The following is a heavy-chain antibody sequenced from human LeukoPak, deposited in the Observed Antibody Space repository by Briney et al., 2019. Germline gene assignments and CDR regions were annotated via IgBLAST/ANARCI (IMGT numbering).Heavy chain of an antibody. V-gene: IGHV1-69*05. CDR3: VRDPDDDFWSGPFDY. CDR2: IIPIFGTA. CDR1: GGTFSSYA. Sequence: SVKVSCKASGGTFSSYAISWARQAPGQGLEWMGRIIPIFGTANYAQKFQGRVTITTDESTSTAYMELSSLRSEDTAVYYCVRDPDDDFWSGPFDYWGQGTLVTVSS. J-gene: IGHJ4*02. D-gene: IGHD3-3*01.